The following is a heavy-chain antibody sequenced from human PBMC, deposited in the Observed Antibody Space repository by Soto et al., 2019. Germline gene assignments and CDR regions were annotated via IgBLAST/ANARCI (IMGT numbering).Heavy chain of an antibody. J-gene: IGHJ4*02. CDR2: IYYSGST. V-gene: IGHV4-39*01. CDR3: ARRESYDILTGYYHFDY. CDR1: GGSISSSSYY. D-gene: IGHD3-9*01. Sequence: QLQLQESGPGLVKPSETLSLTCSVSGGSISSSSYYWGWIRQPPGKGLEWIGNIYYSGSTYYNPSLKSRFTISVDTSKNQFSLKLSSVTAADTAVYYCARRESYDILTGYYHFDYWGQGTLVTVSS.